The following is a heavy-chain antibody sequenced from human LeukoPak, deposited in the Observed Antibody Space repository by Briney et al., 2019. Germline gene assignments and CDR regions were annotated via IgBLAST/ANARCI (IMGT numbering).Heavy chain of an antibody. CDR1: QFTFSSYA. CDR3: ARDTLDYDSSGYYSGVVDY. V-gene: IGHV3-30*01. D-gene: IGHD3-22*01. CDR2: ISYDGSNK. J-gene: IGHJ4*02. Sequence: GRSLRLSCAASQFTFSSYAMHWVRQAPGKGLEWVAVISYDGSNKYYADSVKGRFTISRDNSKNTLYLQMNSLRAEDTAVYYCARDTLDYDSSGYYSGVVDYWGQGTLVTVSS.